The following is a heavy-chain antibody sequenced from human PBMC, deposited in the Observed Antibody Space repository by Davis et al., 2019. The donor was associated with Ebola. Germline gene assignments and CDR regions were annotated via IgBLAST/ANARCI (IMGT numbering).Heavy chain of an antibody. Sequence: PSATLSLTCAVYGGSFSGYYWSWIRQPPGKGLEWIGEINHSGSTNYNPSLKSRVTISVDTSKNQFSLKLSSVTAADTAVYYCARGVVVIAEDAFDIWGQGTMVTVSS. V-gene: IGHV4-34*01. CDR2: INHSGST. CDR1: GGSFSGYY. J-gene: IGHJ3*02. CDR3: ARGVVVIAEDAFDI. D-gene: IGHD2-21*01.